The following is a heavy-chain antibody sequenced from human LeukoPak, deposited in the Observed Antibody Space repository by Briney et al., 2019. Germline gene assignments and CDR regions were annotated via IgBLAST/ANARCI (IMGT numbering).Heavy chain of an antibody. CDR3: ASMDCPTYNWFDP. J-gene: IGHJ5*02. D-gene: IGHD3/OR15-3a*01. CDR1: GFTFSSYA. CDR2: ISGSGGST. V-gene: IGHV3-23*01. Sequence: GGSLRLTRAASGFTFSSYAMSWVRQAPGKGLEWVSAISGSGGSTYYADSVKGRFTISRDNSKNTLYLQMNSLRAEDTAVYYCASMDCPTYNWFDPWGQGTLVTVSS.